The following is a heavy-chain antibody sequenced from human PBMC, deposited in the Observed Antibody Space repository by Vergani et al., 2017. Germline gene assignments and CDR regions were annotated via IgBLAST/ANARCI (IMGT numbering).Heavy chain of an antibody. CDR3: ARVGWSGYYLYYYYYMDV. V-gene: IGHV4-4*07. CDR2: IYTSGST. J-gene: IGHJ6*03. D-gene: IGHD3-3*01. Sequence: QVQLQESGPGLVKPSETLSLTCTVSGGSISSYYWSWIRQPAGKGLEWIGRIYTSGSTNYNPSLKSRVTMSVDTSKNQFSLQLSSVTAADTAVYCCARVGWSGYYLYYYYYMDVWGKGTTVTVSS. CDR1: GGSISSYY.